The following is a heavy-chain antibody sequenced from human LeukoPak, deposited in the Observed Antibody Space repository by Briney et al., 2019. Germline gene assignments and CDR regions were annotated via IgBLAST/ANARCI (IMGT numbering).Heavy chain of an antibody. CDR1: GFTFSNYN. V-gene: IGHV3-66*01. D-gene: IGHD3-10*02. J-gene: IGHJ4*02. CDR3: TRDLFD. Sequence: GGSLRLSCAASGFTFSNYNMNWVRQAPGKGLDWVSAIYSGRTTYYADSVKGRFTISRDDSKNTLYLQMHSLRAEDTAIYYCTRDLFDWGQGALVTVSS. CDR2: IYSGRTT.